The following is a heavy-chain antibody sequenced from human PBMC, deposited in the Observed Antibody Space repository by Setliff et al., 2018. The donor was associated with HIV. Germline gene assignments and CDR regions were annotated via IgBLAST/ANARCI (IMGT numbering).Heavy chain of an antibody. CDR2: ISYDGSNK. CDR3: ARVMIGYSGYDAFDY. V-gene: IGHV3-30*04. J-gene: IGHJ4*03. Sequence: GGSLRLSCAASGFTFSSYAMHWVRQAPGKGLKWVAVISYDGSNKYYADSVKGRFTISRDNSKNTLYLQMNSLRAEDTAVYYCARVMIGYSGYDAFDYWGQGTTFTVSS. CDR1: GFTFSSYA. D-gene: IGHD5-12*01.